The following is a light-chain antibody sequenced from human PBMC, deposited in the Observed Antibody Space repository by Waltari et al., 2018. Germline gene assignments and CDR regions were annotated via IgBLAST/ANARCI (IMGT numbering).Light chain of an antibody. CDR2: SAS. CDR3: QQYSSYPLT. J-gene: IGKJ4*01. V-gene: IGKV1-16*02. CDR1: QDISDY. Sequence: DIQMTQSPSSLSASVGDRVTLTCRASQDISDYLAWFQKKPGKAPKPLIYSASTLHSGVSSKFRGSGFGTAFTLSISSLQPEDSATYYCQQYSSYPLTFGGGTKLEI.